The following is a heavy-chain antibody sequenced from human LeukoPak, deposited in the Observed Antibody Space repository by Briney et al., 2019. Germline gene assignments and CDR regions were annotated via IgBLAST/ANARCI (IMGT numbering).Heavy chain of an antibody. Sequence: GASVKVSCKASGGTFGSYAISWVRQAPGQGLEWMGGIIPIFGTANYAQKFQGRVTITADESTSTAYMELSSLRSEDTAVYYCASSSGSYRVPGKFDYWGQGTLVTVSS. CDR3: ASSSGSYRVPGKFDY. CDR1: GGTFGSYA. D-gene: IGHD1-26*01. J-gene: IGHJ4*02. V-gene: IGHV1-69*13. CDR2: IIPIFGTA.